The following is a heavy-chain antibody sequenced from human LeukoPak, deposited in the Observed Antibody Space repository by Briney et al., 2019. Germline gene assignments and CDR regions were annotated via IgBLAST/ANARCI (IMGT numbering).Heavy chain of an antibody. CDR3: ATDPGEIVPAAKGPRGDYCYGMDV. D-gene: IGHD2-2*01. Sequence: PGGSLRLSCAASGFTFSSYAMHWVRQAPGKGLEYVSAISSNGGSTYYANSVKGRFTISRDNSKNTLYLQMGSLRAEDMAVYYCATDPGEIVPAAKGPRGDYCYGMDVWGQGTTVTVSS. J-gene: IGHJ6*02. CDR1: GFTFSSYA. CDR2: ISSNGGST. V-gene: IGHV3-64*01.